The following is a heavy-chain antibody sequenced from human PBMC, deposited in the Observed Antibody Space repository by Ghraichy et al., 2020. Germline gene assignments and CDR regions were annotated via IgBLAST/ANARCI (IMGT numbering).Heavy chain of an antibody. J-gene: IGHJ6*02. CDR3: ASGAIGSSWSGPIRYYYGMDV. Sequence: ASVKVSCKASGYTFTSYAMHWVRQAPGQRLEWMGWINAGNGNTKYSQKFQGRVTITRDTSASTAYMELSSLRSEDTAVYYCASGAIGSSWSGPIRYYYGMDVWGQGTTVTVSS. D-gene: IGHD6-13*01. V-gene: IGHV1-3*01. CDR1: GYTFTSYA. CDR2: INAGNGNT.